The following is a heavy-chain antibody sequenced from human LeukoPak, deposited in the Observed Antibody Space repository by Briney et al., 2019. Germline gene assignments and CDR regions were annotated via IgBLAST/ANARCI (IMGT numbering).Heavy chain of an antibody. CDR2: ISGSGGST. V-gene: IGHV3-23*01. J-gene: IGHJ6*02. CDR1: GFTFSSYA. CDR3: ARDLRDFWSGYWNYYYYGMDV. D-gene: IGHD3-3*01. Sequence: GGSLRLSCADSGFTFSSYAMSWVRQAPGKGLEWVSAISGSGGSTYYADSVKGRFTISRDNSKNTLYLQMNSLRAEDTAVYYCARDLRDFWSGYWNYYYYGMDVWGQGTTVTVSS.